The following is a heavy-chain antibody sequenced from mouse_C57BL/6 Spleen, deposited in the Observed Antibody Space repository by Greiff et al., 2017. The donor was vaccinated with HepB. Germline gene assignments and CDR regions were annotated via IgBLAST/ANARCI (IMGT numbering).Heavy chain of an antibody. CDR1: GFTFSDYG. CDR3: ARKAYYSNYYFDY. V-gene: IGHV5-17*01. J-gene: IGHJ2*01. Sequence: VQRVESGGGLVKPGGSLKLSCAASGFTFSDYGMHWVRQAPEKGLEWVAYISSGSSTIYYADTVKGRFTISRDNAKNTLFLQMTRLRSEETAMYYCARKAYYSNYYFDYWGQGTTLTVSS. D-gene: IGHD2-5*01. CDR2: ISSGSSTI.